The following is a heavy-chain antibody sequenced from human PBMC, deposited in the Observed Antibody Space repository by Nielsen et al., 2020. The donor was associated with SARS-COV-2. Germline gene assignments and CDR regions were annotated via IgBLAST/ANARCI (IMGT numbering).Heavy chain of an antibody. V-gene: IGHV3-7*05. Sequence: GGSLRLSCVGSGFTFSSYGMTWFRQAPGKGLEWVANTKQDESEKYYVDSVEGRFTISRDNAKNSLYLQMNSLRAEDTAVYYCARDRRAEIDYWGQGTLVTVSS. CDR1: GFTFSSYG. J-gene: IGHJ4*02. CDR3: ARDRRAEIDY. CDR2: TKQDESEK.